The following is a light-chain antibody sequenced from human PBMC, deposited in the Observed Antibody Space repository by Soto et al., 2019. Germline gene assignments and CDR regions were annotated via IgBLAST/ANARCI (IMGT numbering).Light chain of an antibody. V-gene: IGKV1-5*01. J-gene: IGKJ1*01. CDR3: QQYNNHWT. CDR2: DAS. Sequence: DIQVTQSPSTLSASVGDRVTITCRASESIKGWLAWYQQKPGKAPKLLIYDASSLKGGVPSRFSGSGSETEFTLTISSLQPDDFATYYCQQYNNHWTFGQGTKV. CDR1: ESIKGW.